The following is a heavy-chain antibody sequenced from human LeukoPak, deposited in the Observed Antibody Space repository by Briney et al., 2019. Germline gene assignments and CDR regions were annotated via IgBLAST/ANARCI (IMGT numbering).Heavy chain of an antibody. CDR2: INTNTGNP. J-gene: IGHJ5*02. V-gene: IGHV7-4-1*02. Sequence: ASVKVSCKASGYTFTSYAMNWVRQAPGQGLEWMGWINTNTGNPTYAQGFTGRFVFSLDTSVSTAYLRISSLKAEDTAVYYCARDLRGYYYDSSGKNNWFDPWGQGTLVTVSS. D-gene: IGHD3-22*01. CDR3: ARDLRGYYYDSSGKNNWFDP. CDR1: GYTFTSYA.